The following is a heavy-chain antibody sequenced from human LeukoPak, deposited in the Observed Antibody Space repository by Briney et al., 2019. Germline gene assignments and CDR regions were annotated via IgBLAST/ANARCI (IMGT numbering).Heavy chain of an antibody. J-gene: IGHJ4*02. Sequence: PGGSLRLSCAASGFTFSSYGMSWVRQAPGKGLEWVSDINSSGGRTYYADSVKGRFTTSRDNSKNTLYLQMNSLRADDTAIYYCAKAMYSGSSYDYWGQGTLVTVSS. CDR3: AKAMYSGSSYDY. CDR2: INSSGGRT. D-gene: IGHD1-26*01. CDR1: GFTFSSYG. V-gene: IGHV3-23*01.